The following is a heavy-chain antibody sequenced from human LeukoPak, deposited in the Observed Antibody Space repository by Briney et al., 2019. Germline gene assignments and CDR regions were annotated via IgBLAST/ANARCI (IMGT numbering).Heavy chain of an antibody. Sequence: GGSLRLSCAASGFTFNNYGMNWVRQAPGKGLEWVSVIYSGGSTYYADSVKGRFTISRDNSKNTLYLQMNSLRAEDTAVYYCARGGYIVATDYWGQGTLATVSS. CDR1: GFTFNNYG. CDR2: IYSGGST. J-gene: IGHJ4*02. D-gene: IGHD5-12*01. CDR3: ARGGYIVATDY. V-gene: IGHV3-53*01.